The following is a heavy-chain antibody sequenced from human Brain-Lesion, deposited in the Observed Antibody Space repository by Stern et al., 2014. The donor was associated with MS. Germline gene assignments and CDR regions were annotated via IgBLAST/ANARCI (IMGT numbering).Heavy chain of an antibody. CDR1: GFTFSTYW. D-gene: IGHD4-23*01. V-gene: IGHV3-7*01. CDR3: TRYCGHGGCSLPYYYYGMDV. J-gene: IGHJ6*02. Sequence: VQLVQSGGGLVQPGGSLRLSCAASGFTFSTYWMSWVRQAPGKGLEWVANIKQDGSEEYYVDSVKGRFTIPRDNAKRSLYLQMNSLRAENTAVYYWTRYCGHGGCSLPYYYYGMDVWGQGTAVTVSS. CDR2: IKQDGSEE.